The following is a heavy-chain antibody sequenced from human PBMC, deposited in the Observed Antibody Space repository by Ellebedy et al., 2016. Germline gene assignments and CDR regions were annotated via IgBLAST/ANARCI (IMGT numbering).Heavy chain of an antibody. CDR2: IIVGSART. CDR1: GFTFTNSA. J-gene: IGHJ4*02. V-gene: IGHV1-58*01. Sequence: ASVKVSCKASGFTFTNSAVQWVRQARGERLEWMGWIIVGSARTNYAQKFQGRVTITSDKSTRTASMELTSLRLEDTAVYYCAADIVGWGLGWGQGTLVAVSS. D-gene: IGHD1-26*01. CDR3: AADIVGWGLG.